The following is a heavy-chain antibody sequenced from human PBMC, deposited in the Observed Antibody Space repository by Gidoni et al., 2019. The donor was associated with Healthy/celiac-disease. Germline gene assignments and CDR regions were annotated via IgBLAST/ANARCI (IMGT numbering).Heavy chain of an antibody. CDR2: IFSNDEK. CDR1: GVSLSNTRMG. CDR3: ARIQKFGDYGDRDTFDI. Sequence: QVTLKESGPVLVKPTATLTLTCTVSGVSLSNTRMGVSWIRQPPGKALEWLAHIFSNDEKSYSTSLKSRLTISKDTSKSQVVLTMTNMDPVDTATYYCARIQKFGDYGDRDTFDIWGQGTMVTVSS. V-gene: IGHV2-26*01. J-gene: IGHJ3*02. D-gene: IGHD4-17*01.